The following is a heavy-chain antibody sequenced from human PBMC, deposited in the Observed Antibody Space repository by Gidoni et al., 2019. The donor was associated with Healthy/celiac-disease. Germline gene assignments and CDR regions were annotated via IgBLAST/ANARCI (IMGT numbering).Heavy chain of an antibody. CDR1: GCTSSSYS. CDR2: ISSSSSYI. CDR3: ARDPYYDSGSYLVGYGMDV. V-gene: IGHV3-21*01. J-gene: IGHJ6*02. D-gene: IGHD3-10*01. Sequence: EVQLVESGGGLVKPGGSLRLSCAASGCTSSSYSMNWVRQAPGKGLEWVSSISSSSSYIYYADSVKGRFTISRDNAKNSLYLQMNSLRAEDTAVYYCARDPYYDSGSYLVGYGMDVWGQGTTVTVSS.